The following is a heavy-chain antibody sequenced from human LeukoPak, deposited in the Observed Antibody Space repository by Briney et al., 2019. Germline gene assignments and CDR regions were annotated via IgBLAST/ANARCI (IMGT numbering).Heavy chain of an antibody. V-gene: IGHV3-9*01. CDR1: GFTFDDYG. Sequence: QPGRSLRLSCAASGFTFDDYGMHWVRQVPGKGLEWISGINWNGESIVYADPVKGRFTISRDNAKNSLYLQMNDLRPEDTALYYCAKDKASIPYGIDVWGQGTTVIVSS. CDR2: INWNGESI. J-gene: IGHJ6*02. CDR3: AKDKASIPYGIDV. D-gene: IGHD1-1*01.